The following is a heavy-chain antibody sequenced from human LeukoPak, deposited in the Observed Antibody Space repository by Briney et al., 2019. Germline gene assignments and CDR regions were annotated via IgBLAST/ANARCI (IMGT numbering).Heavy chain of an antibody. J-gene: IGHJ6*04. D-gene: IGHD3-10*01. Sequence: PSETLSLTCTVSGGSISSSGYYWGWFRQPPGKELEWIGTIFYTGSTYYSPSLKSRVTISVDTSKNQFSLKLSSVTAADTAVYYCARGRVRGVIPDVWGKGTTVTVSS. V-gene: IGHV4-39*07. CDR3: ARGRVRGVIPDV. CDR2: IFYTGST. CDR1: GGSISSSGYY.